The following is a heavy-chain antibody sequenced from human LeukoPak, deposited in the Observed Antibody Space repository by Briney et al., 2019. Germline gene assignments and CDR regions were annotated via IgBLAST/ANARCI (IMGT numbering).Heavy chain of an antibody. J-gene: IGHJ4*02. D-gene: IGHD3-10*01. CDR2: IRYDGSNK. CDR3: AKAYGYYFDY. V-gene: IGHV3-30*02. Sequence: GGSLRLSXAASGFTFSSYGMHWVRQAPGKGLEWVAFIRYDGSNKYYADSVKGRFTISRDNSKNTLYLQMNSLRAEDTAVYYCAKAYGYYFDYWGQGTLVTVSS. CDR1: GFTFSSYG.